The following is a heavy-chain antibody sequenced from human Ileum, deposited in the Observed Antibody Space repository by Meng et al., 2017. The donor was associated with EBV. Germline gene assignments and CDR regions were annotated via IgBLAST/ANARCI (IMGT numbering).Heavy chain of an antibody. V-gene: IGHV1-18*01. D-gene: IGHD2-15*01. CDR1: GYTFTSYG. Sequence: HVQLVQSGAEVKKPGASVKVSCKASGYTFTSYGISWVRQAPGQGLEWMGWISADSGNTNYAQKLQGRVTMTTDTSTSTAYMELRSLRSDDTAVYYCARPGYCSGGSCYLGHAEYFQYWGQGTLVTVSS. J-gene: IGHJ1*01. CDR3: ARPGYCSGGSCYLGHAEYFQY. CDR2: ISADSGNT.